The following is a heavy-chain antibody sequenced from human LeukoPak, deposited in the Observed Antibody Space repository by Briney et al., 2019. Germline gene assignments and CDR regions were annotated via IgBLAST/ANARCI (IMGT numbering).Heavy chain of an antibody. CDR2: ISGSGGST. V-gene: IGHV3-23*01. D-gene: IGHD1-26*01. CDR1: GFTFSRYG. Sequence: GGSLRLSCAASGFTFSRYGMSWVRQAPGKGLEWVSAISGSGGSTYYADSVKGRFIVSRDNSQNTLYVQMNSLRAEDTAVYYCATSVGASDIDYWGQGTLVTVSS. CDR3: ATSVGASDIDY. J-gene: IGHJ4*02.